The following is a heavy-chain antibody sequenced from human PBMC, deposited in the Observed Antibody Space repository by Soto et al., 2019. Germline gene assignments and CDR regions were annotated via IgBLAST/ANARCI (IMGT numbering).Heavy chain of an antibody. Sequence: QLQLQESGPGLVKPSETLSLTCTVSGGSISSSSYYWGWIRQPPGKGLEWIGSIYYSGSTYYNPSLKSRVTISVDTSKNQFSLKLSSVTAADTAVYYCARQKVGYGSGSYPPSWFDPWGQGTLVTVSS. D-gene: IGHD3-10*01. CDR2: IYYSGST. J-gene: IGHJ5*02. V-gene: IGHV4-39*01. CDR1: GGSISSSSYY. CDR3: ARQKVGYGSGSYPPSWFDP.